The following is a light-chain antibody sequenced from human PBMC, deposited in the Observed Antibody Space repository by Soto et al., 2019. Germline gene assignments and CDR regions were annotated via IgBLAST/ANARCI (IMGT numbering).Light chain of an antibody. Sequence: QSVLTQPPSVSGAPGQGVTISFAGTSSNIGAGYDVHGYQQVPGTDPKLLIYTNSNRPSGVPDRFSGSKSGTSASLAITGLQAADEADYYCQSYASSLSALVFGGGTKLTVL. CDR2: TNS. CDR1: SSNIGAGYD. V-gene: IGLV1-40*01. CDR3: QSYASSLSALV. J-gene: IGLJ3*02.